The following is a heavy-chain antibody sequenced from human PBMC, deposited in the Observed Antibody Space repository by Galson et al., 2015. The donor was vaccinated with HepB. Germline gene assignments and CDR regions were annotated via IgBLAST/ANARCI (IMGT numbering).Heavy chain of an antibody. J-gene: IGHJ4*02. CDR3: ARVRSPLHPLDY. CDR1: GFTFSSYA. Sequence: SLRLSCAASGFTFSSYAMHWVRQAPGKGLEWVAVISYDGSNKYYADSVKGRFTISRDNSKNTLYLQMNSLRAEDTAVYYCARVRSPLHPLDYWGQGTLVTVSS. CDR2: ISYDGSNK. V-gene: IGHV3-30*04.